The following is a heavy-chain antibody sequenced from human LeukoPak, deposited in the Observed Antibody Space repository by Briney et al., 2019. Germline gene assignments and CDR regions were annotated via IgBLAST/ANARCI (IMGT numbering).Heavy chain of an antibody. CDR1: GGSFSGYY. Sequence: PSETLSLTCAVYGGSFSGYYWSWIRQPPGKGLEWIGEINHSGSTNYNPSLKSRVTISVDTSKNQFSLKLSSVTAADTAVYYCARRGIAAAGYNWFDPWGQGTLVTVSS. V-gene: IGHV4-34*01. D-gene: IGHD6-13*01. CDR2: INHSGST. CDR3: ARRGIAAAGYNWFDP. J-gene: IGHJ5*02.